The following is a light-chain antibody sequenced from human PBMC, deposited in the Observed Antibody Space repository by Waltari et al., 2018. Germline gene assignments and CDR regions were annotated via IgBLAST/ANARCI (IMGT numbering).Light chain of an antibody. Sequence: DIVMTQSPDSLAVSLGERATINCKSSQRVLHSSNNKNYLAWYQQKPGQPPKLLIYWASTRESGGPDRFSGSGSGTDFTLTISSLQAEDVAVYYCQQCYSLPLTFGGGTKVDIK. CDR1: QRVLHSSNNKNY. V-gene: IGKV4-1*01. J-gene: IGKJ4*01. CDR2: WAS. CDR3: QQCYSLPLT.